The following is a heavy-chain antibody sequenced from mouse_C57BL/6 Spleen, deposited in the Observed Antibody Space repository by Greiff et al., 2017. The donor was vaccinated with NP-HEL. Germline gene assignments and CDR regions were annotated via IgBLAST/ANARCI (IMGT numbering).Heavy chain of an antibody. CDR3: ARRTYYYGSSGYFDV. J-gene: IGHJ1*03. CDR1: GYAFSSYW. CDR2: IYPGDGDT. D-gene: IGHD1-1*01. V-gene: IGHV1-80*01. Sequence: VKLVESGAELVKPGASVKISCKASGYAFSSYWMNWVKQRPGKGLEWIGQIYPGDGDTNYNGKFKGKATLTADTSSSTAYMQLSSLTSEDSAVYFCARRTYYYGSSGYFDVWGTGTTVTVSS.